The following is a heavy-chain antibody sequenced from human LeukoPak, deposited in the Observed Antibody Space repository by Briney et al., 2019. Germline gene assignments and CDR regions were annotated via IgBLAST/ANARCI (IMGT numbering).Heavy chain of an antibody. D-gene: IGHD4-17*01. J-gene: IGHJ4*02. V-gene: IGHV3-23*01. Sequence: PGGSLRLSCAASGLTFSNYALSWVRQVPGKGLEWVSGITGSGGSTYYADSVKGRFTISRDNSKNTLYLQMNSLRAEDTVVYFCAKDDGGSVTTTDFEYWGQGTLVTVSS. CDR2: ITGSGGST. CDR3: AKDDGGSVTTTDFEY. CDR1: GLTFSNYA.